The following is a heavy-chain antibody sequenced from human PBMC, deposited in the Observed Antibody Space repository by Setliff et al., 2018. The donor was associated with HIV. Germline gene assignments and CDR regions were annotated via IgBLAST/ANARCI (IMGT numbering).Heavy chain of an antibody. D-gene: IGHD1-26*01. V-gene: IGHV3-7*03. CDR2: ITQDGSDK. J-gene: IGHJ6*03. Sequence: PGGSLRLSCAASGFTFSTYHMSWVRQAPGRGLEWVAKITQDGSDKHYVDSVKGRFTISRENAENSVHLQMNSLRAEDTAMYYCTRNIGSGTYWGSWYYMDVWGKGTTVTVSS. CDR1: GFTFSTYH. CDR3: TRNIGSGTYWGSWYYMDV.